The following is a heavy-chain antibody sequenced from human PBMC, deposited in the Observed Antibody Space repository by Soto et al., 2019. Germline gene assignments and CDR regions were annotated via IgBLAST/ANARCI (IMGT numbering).Heavy chain of an antibody. CDR3: AREGRSEYYGSGSDAFDI. V-gene: IGHV3-74*01. CDR1: GFTFSSYW. J-gene: IGHJ3*02. Sequence: GGSLRLSCAASGFTFSSYWMHWVRQAPGKGLVWVSRINSDGSSTSYADSVKGRFTISRDNAKNTLYLQMNSLRAEDTAVYYCAREGRSEYYGSGSDAFDIWGQGTMVTVSS. CDR2: INSDGSST. D-gene: IGHD3-10*01.